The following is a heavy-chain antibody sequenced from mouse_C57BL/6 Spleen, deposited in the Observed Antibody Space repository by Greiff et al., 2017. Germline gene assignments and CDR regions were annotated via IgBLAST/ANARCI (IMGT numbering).Heavy chain of an antibody. Sequence: QVQLKQSGPELVKPGASVKISCKASGYAFSSSWMNWVKQRPGTGLEWIGRIYPGDGDTNYNGKFKGKATLTADKSSSTAYMQLSSLTSEDSAVYFCAVYYGNLYYFDYWGQGTTLTVSS. CDR3: AVYYGNLYYFDY. D-gene: IGHD2-1*01. J-gene: IGHJ2*01. CDR1: GYAFSSSW. V-gene: IGHV1-82*01. CDR2: IYPGDGDT.